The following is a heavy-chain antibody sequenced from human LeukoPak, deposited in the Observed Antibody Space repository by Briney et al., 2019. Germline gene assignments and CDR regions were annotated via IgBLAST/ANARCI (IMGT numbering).Heavy chain of an antibody. CDR2: MNPASGNS. V-gene: IGHV1-8*01. CDR1: GYTFTRYD. J-gene: IGHJ3*02. Sequence: VASAKVSCTASGYTFTRYDINWVRQAPGQGLEWMGWMNPASGNSGFAQNFQGRITLTRDTSLRTAYMDLSTLRSEDTAIYYCARRLRNDAFDIWGQGTMVIVSS. CDR3: ARRLRNDAFDI.